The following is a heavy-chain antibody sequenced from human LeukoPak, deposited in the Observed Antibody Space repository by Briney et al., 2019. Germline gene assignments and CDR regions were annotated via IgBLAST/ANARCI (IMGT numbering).Heavy chain of an antibody. CDR3: ARGGQWLDEYNQFDY. D-gene: IGHD6-19*01. J-gene: IGHJ4*02. CDR2: IYYSGST. CDR1: GGSISSYY. Sequence: SETLSLTCTVSGGSISSYYWSWIRQPPGKGLEWIGYIYYSGSTNYNPSLKSRVTISVDTSKNQFSLKLSSVTAADTAVYYCARGGQWLDEYNQFDYWGQGTLVTVSS. V-gene: IGHV4-59*01.